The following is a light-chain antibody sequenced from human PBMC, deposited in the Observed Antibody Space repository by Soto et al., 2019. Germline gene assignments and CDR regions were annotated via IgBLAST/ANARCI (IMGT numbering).Light chain of an antibody. Sequence: QSVLTQPPSVSGDPGQRVTISCTGSSSNIGAGYDVHWYQQLPGTAPKLLIYGNSTRPSGVPDRFSGSKSGTSASLAITGLQAEDEADYYGQAAGVFGTGTKLTVL. V-gene: IGLV1-40*01. CDR1: SSNIGAGYD. J-gene: IGLJ1*01. CDR3: QAAGV. CDR2: GNS.